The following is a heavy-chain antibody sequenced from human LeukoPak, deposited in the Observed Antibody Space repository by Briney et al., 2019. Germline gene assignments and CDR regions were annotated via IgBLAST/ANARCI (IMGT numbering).Heavy chain of an antibody. V-gene: IGHV1-2*02. D-gene: IGHD5-18*01. J-gene: IGHJ5*02. CDR3: ASLRMVTATNWFDP. Sequence: SVKVSCKASGYTFTGYFMHWVRHAPGQGLESMGWINPNSGGTNFAQKFQGRVTMTRDTSISTVYMELSSLRSDDTAVYYCASLRMVTATNWFDPWGQGTLVTVSS. CDR2: INPNSGGT. CDR1: GYTFTGYF.